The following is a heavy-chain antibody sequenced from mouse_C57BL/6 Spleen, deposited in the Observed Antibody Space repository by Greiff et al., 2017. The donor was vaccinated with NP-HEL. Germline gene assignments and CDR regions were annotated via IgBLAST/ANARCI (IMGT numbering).Heavy chain of an antibody. V-gene: IGHV5-17*01. J-gene: IGHJ2*01. CDR1: GFTFSDYG. CDR3: ARQSNYGGVVDY. CDR2: ISSGSSTI. D-gene: IGHD2-5*01. Sequence: DVKLVESGGGLVKPGGSLKLSCAASGFTFSDYGMHWVRQAPEKGLEWVAYISSGSSTIYYVDTVKGRFTISRDNAKNTLFLQMTSLRSEDTAMYYCARQSNYGGVVDYWGQGTTLTVSS.